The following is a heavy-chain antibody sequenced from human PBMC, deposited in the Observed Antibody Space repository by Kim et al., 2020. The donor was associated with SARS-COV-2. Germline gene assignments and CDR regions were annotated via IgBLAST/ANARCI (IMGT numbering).Heavy chain of an antibody. CDR1: GFTFSSYG. D-gene: IGHD6-13*01. CDR2: IWTDGSNN. Sequence: GGSLRLSCAASGFTFSSYGMHWVRQAPGKGLEWVAAIWTDGSNNYYADSVNGRLTIARDKSKNTRYLKMNSRRAEDTAVYYCAGWDHSSSGYGIDYCGQGTLVTVSS. CDR3: AGWDHSSSGYGIDY. J-gene: IGHJ4*02. V-gene: IGHV3-33*01.